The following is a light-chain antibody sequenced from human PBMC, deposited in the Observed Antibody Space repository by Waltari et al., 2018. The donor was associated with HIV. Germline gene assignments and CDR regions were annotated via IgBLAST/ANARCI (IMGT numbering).Light chain of an antibody. Sequence: QPVLPQLPSVSGTPGQTVTLSCSGSPPNIRTSSAYWYQVRPVTTPRLLTCSNHERPSGVPGRFSGSKSGASASLTIFGLRSEDEADYYCSTWDKTQSAQVFGGGTKLTVL. V-gene: IGLV1-47*02. J-gene: IGLJ3*02. CDR2: SNH. CDR3: STWDKTQSAQV. CDR1: PPNIRTSS.